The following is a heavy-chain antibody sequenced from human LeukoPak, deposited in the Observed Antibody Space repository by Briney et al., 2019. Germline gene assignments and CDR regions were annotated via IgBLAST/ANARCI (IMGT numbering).Heavy chain of an antibody. Sequence: GGSLRLSCAVSGFTFRNYWMAWVRQAPGKGLEWVANIKQDGRDKYYVGSVKGRFTISKDNAKNSLYLQMNSLRPEDTAVYYCARVTAVAGFDCWGQGTLVTVSS. CDR3: ARVTAVAGFDC. V-gene: IGHV3-7*03. J-gene: IGHJ4*02. D-gene: IGHD6-19*01. CDR1: GFTFRNYW. CDR2: IKQDGRDK.